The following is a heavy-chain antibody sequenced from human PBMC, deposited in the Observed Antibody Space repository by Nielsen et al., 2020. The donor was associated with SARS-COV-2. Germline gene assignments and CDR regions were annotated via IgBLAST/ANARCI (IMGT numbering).Heavy chain of an antibody. CDR1: TFTFSPYN. CDR3: ARDLAFGRYSDDAFDI. D-gene: IGHD2-15*01. CDR2: ISGSGTYI. J-gene: IGHJ3*02. V-gene: IGHV3-21*01. Sequence: GESLKISCAASTFTFSPYNMNWVRQAPGKGLEWVSSISGSGTYIFYADSVKGRFTISRDNAKNSLYLQMNSLRAEDTAVYYCARDLAFGRYSDDAFDIWGQGTMVTVSS.